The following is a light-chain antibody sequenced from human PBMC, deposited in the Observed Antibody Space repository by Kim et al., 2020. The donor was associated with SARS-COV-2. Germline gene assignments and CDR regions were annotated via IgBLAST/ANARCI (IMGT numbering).Light chain of an antibody. V-gene: IGLV7-43*01. Sequence: GGTVTDTSASSTGAGRRGFHPNRFQQKPGQAPRALIYSTNNRHSWNPASFAGSRLRGKAALNLSGVQPEDEAEYYCRIYYGGLVVYGGGTQLTVL. J-gene: IGLJ2*01. CDR2: STN. CDR3: RIYYGGLVV. CDR1: TGAGRRGFH.